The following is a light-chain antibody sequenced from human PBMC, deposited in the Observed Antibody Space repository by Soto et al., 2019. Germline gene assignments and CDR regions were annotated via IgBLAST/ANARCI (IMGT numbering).Light chain of an antibody. CDR3: QQRSDWPVT. CDR2: DAS. J-gene: IGKJ3*01. CDR1: QSVSSY. V-gene: IGKV3-11*01. Sequence: EIVLTQSPATLSLSPGERVTLSCRASQSVSSYLAWYQQKPGQAPRLLIYDASKRATGIPPRFSGRGSRTHFHLTINSLEPEDFAVYYCQQRSDWPVTFGPGTTVDFK.